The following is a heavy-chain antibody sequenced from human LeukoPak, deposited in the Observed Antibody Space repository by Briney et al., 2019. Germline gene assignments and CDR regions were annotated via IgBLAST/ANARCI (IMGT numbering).Heavy chain of an antibody. Sequence: SGPTLVKPTQTLTLTCSFSGSSLNTSGVGVGWIRQPPVKALEWLAVIFWGDDKRYSPSQKDRLTITKDTSKNQVVLTLTNLDPVDTATYDCAYTLVLMHMGPFDVWGQGTMVTVSS. CDR1: GSSLNTSGVG. CDR2: IFWGDDK. CDR3: AYTLVLMHMGPFDV. V-gene: IGHV2-5*02. J-gene: IGHJ3*01. D-gene: IGHD3-16*01.